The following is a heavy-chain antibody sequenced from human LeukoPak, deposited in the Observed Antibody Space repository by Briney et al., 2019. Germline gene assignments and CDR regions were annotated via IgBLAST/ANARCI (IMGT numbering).Heavy chain of an antibody. CDR2: FDPEDGET. CDR3: ARILSDWDFDY. Sequence: ASVKVSCKVSGYTLTELSMHWVRQAPGKGLEWMGGFDPEDGETIYAQKFQGWVTMTRDTSISTAYMELSRLRSDDTAVYYCARILSDWDFDYWGQGTLVTVSS. D-gene: IGHD2-21*02. CDR1: GYTLTELS. J-gene: IGHJ4*02. V-gene: IGHV1-24*01.